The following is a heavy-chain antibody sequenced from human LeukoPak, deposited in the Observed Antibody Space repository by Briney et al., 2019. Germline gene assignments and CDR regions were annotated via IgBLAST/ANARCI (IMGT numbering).Heavy chain of an antibody. V-gene: IGHV1-69*13. CDR3: ARGEGSTIPKPRYYYYYMDV. CDR1: GGTFSSYA. D-gene: IGHD2-2*01. Sequence: SVKVSCKASGGTFSSYAISWVRQAPGQGLEWMGGIIPIFGTANYAQKFQGRVTITADESTSTAYMELSSLRSEDTAVYYCARGEGSTIPKPRYYYYYMDVWGKGTTVTVSS. CDR2: IIPIFGTA. J-gene: IGHJ6*03.